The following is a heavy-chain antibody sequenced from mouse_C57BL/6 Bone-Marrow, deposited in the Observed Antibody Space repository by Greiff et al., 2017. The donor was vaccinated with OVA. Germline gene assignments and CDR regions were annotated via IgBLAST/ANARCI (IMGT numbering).Heavy chain of an antibody. D-gene: IGHD3-2*02. CDR1: GYSFTDYN. J-gene: IGHJ3*01. CDR2: INPNYGTT. V-gene: IGHV1-39*01. CDR3: ARGGLLAQATRWFAY. Sequence: VQLQQSGPELVKPGASVKISCKASGYSFTDYNMNWVKQSNGKSLEWIGVINPNYGTTSYNQKFKGKATLTVDQSSSTAYMQLNSLTSEDSAVYYCARGGLLAQATRWFAYWGQGTLVTVSA.